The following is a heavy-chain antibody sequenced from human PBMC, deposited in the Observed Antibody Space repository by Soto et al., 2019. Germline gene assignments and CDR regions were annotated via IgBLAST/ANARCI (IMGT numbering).Heavy chain of an antibody. CDR3: AKNGTTLPWFDP. CDR1: GGSIRNGNYY. D-gene: IGHD1-1*01. Sequence: QVQLQESGPGVVKPSQTLSLTCTVSGGSIRNGNYYWSWIRQLPGTGLEWIGDIYYIGTTSYNPSLKSRVTISIDTSKNQFSLKLRSVVAADTAIYYCAKNGTTLPWFDPWGQGTLVTVSS. V-gene: IGHV4-31*03. CDR2: IYYIGTT. J-gene: IGHJ5*02.